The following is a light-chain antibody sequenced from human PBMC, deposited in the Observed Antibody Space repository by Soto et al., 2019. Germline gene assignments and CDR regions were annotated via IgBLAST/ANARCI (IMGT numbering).Light chain of an antibody. J-gene: IGKJ1*01. CDR1: QSISTD. V-gene: IGKV3-15*01. CDR3: QQYNRWPPWT. Sequence: EIVMTQSPVTLSVSPGERATLSCRASQSISTDLAWYQQKPGQAPRLVIYGASTRATGIPARFSGSGSGTEFTLTISSLHSEDFAVYYCQQYNRWPPWTFSLGTNVEVK. CDR2: GAS.